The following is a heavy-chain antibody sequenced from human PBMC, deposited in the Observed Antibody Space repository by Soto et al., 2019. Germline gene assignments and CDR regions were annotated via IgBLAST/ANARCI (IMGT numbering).Heavy chain of an antibody. CDR1: GFTFSSYA. J-gene: IGHJ4*02. Sequence: GGSLRLSCAASGFTFSSYAMHWVRQAPGKGLEWVAVISNDGNNRYYEDSVKGRFTISRDNSKNTLYVQINSLRVEDTAIYYCARDSTRSGWYGTVEYWGQGTLVTVSS. CDR2: ISNDGNNR. CDR3: ARDSTRSGWYGTVEY. V-gene: IGHV3-30*14. D-gene: IGHD6-19*01.